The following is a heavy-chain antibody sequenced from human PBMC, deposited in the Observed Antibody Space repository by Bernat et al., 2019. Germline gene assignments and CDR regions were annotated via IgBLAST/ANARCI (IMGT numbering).Heavy chain of an antibody. CDR3: ARSYDSSGYYYYNAMDV. CDR1: GFTFSSYA. V-gene: IGHV3-23*01. J-gene: IGHJ6*02. CDR2: ISGSGGST. D-gene: IGHD3-22*01. Sequence: EVQLLESGGGLVQPGGSLRLSCAASGFTFSSYAMSWVRQAPGKGLEWVSVISGSGGSTYYADSVKGRFTISRDNSKNTLYLQMGSLRGEDMAVYYCARSYDSSGYYYYNAMDVWGQGTTVTVSS.